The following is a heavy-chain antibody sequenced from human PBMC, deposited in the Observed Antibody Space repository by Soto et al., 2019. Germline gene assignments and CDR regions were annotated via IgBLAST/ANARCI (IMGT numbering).Heavy chain of an antibody. D-gene: IGHD2-21*02. J-gene: IGHJ4*02. CDR1: GGSFGGYY. CDR2: INHSGST. V-gene: IGHV4-34*01. CDR3: ASPSVDCGGDCYYFAY. Sequence: SETLSLTCGVYGGSFGGYYWSWIRQPPGKGLEWIGEINHSGSTNYNPPLKSRVTISIDTSKNQFSLKLTSVTAADTAVYYCASPSVDCGGDCYYFAYWGQGTLVTVSS.